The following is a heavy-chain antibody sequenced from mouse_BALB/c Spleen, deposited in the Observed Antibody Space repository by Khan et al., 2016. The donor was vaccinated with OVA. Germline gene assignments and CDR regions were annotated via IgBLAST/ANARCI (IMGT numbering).Heavy chain of an antibody. V-gene: IGHV3-2*02. J-gene: IGHJ3*01. D-gene: IGHD2-4*01. CDR3: ARKDYYDYDPFPY. CDR1: GYSITSEYA. Sequence: EVQLQESGPGLVKPSQSLSLTCTVTGYSITSEYAWNWIRQFPGNKLEWMGYINYSGNTRFNPSLKSQTSITRDTSKNQFFLQLNSVTTEDTATYYWARKDYYDYDPFPYWGQGTLVTVSA. CDR2: INYSGNT.